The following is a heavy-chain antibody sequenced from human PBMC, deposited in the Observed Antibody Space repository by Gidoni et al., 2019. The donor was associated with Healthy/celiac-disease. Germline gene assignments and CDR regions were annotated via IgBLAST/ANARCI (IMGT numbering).Heavy chain of an antibody. V-gene: IGHV3-53*01. CDR2: IYSGGST. CDR1: GFTVSSNY. CDR3: AREYSYGYSAYYGMDV. D-gene: IGHD5-18*01. Sequence: EVQLVESGGGLIQPGGSLSLSCAASGFTVSSNYMSWVRQAPGKGLEWVSVIYSGGSTYYADAVKGRFTISRDNSKNTLYLQMNSLRAEDTAVYYCAREYSYGYSAYYGMDVWGQGTTVTVSS. J-gene: IGHJ6*02.